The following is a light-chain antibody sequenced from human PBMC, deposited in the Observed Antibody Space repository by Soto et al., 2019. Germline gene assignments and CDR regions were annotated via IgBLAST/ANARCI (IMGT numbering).Light chain of an antibody. CDR3: AAWDDSLNGFL. CDR1: SSNIGTNA. Sequence: QSVLTQPPSASGTPGQRVTISCSGSSSNIGTNAVNWYQQLPGTAPKLLIYSHNQRPSGVPDRFSGSKSGTSASLAISGLQSEDEADYYCAAWDDSLNGFLFGGGTKLTVL. CDR2: SHN. V-gene: IGLV1-44*01. J-gene: IGLJ2*01.